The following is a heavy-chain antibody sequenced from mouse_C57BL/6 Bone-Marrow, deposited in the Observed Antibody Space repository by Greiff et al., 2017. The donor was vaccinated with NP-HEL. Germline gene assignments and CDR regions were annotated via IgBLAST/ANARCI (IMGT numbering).Heavy chain of an antibody. CDR1: GYAFSSSW. CDR2: IYPGDGDT. Sequence: VQGVESGPELVKPGASVKISCKASGYAFSSSWMNWVKQRPGTGLEWIGRIYPGDGDTNYNGKFKGKATLTADKSSSTAYMQLSSLTSEDSAVYFCARRGSLAYWGQGTLVTVSA. V-gene: IGHV1-82*01. D-gene: IGHD3-1*01. CDR3: ARRGSLAY. J-gene: IGHJ3*01.